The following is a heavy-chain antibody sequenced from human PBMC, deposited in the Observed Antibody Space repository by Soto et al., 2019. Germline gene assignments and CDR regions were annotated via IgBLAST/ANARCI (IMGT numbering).Heavy chain of an antibody. V-gene: IGHV4-59*01. CDR3: AREDRISAPGGIWFHP. J-gene: IGHJ5*02. D-gene: IGHD6-13*01. CDR1: GGSIDNYY. Sequence: PSETLSLTCSVSGGSIDNYYWSWIRQAPGKGLEWIGYVYHNGRTSYNPSLKSRVNISVDRSKNQFSLNLSSVTAADAAVYYCAREDRISAPGGIWFHPWRQGTLVTVSS. CDR2: VYHNGRT.